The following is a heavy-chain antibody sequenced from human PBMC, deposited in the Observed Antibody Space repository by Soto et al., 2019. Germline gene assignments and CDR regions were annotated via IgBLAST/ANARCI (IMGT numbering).Heavy chain of an antibody. CDR2: MNPNSGNT. J-gene: IGHJ3*02. Sequence: GASVKVSCKASGYTFTSYDINWVRQATGQGLEWMGWMNPNSGNTGYAQKFQGRVTMTRNTSISTAYMELSSLRSEDTAVYYCARVSPDALGDAVDIWGQGTRVTV. D-gene: IGHD3-16*01. CDR3: ARVSPDALGDAVDI. CDR1: GYTFTSYD. V-gene: IGHV1-8*01.